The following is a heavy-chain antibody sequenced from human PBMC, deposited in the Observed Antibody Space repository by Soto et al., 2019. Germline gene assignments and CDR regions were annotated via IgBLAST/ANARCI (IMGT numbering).Heavy chain of an antibody. V-gene: IGHV2-5*02. CDR2: IYWDDDK. CDR3: AHRGYMSGNWDQGYLDY. J-gene: IGHJ4*02. CDR1: GFSLSTSGVG. D-gene: IGHD7-27*01. Sequence: QITLKESGPPRVKPTQTLTLTCNFSGFSLSTSGVGVAWLRQPPGKALEWLAVIYWDDDKRYSPSLKNRLTILKDTSQKQVVLTMTSMDPADTATYFCAHRGYMSGNWDQGYLDYWGPGILIAVSS.